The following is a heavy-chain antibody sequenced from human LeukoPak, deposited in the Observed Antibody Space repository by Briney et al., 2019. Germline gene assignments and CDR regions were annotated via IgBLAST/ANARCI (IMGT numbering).Heavy chain of an antibody. J-gene: IGHJ4*02. CDR2: ISGSGGST. CDR3: AKYSGSGSYAYYFDY. Sequence: GGSLRLSCAASGFTFSSYAMSWVRQAPGKGLEWVSAISGSGGSTYYADSVKGRFTISRDNSKNTLYLQMNSLRAEDTAVCYCAKYSGSGSYAYYFDYWGQGTLVTVSS. CDR1: GFTFSSYA. V-gene: IGHV3-23*01. D-gene: IGHD3-10*01.